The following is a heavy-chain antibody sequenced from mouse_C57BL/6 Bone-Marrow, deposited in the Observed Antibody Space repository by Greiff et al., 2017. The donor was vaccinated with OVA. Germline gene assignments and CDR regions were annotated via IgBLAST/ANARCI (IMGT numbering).Heavy chain of an antibody. V-gene: IGHV5-15*01. Sequence: EVQRVESGGGLVQPGGSLKLSCAASGFTFSDYGMAWVRQAPRKGPEWVAFISNLAYSIYYADTVTGRFTISRENAKNTLYLEMSSLRSEDTAMYYCARLYGNPYYYAMDCWGQGTSVTVSS. CDR1: GFTFSDYG. CDR2: ISNLAYSI. D-gene: IGHD2-10*02. CDR3: ARLYGNPYYYAMDC. J-gene: IGHJ4*01.